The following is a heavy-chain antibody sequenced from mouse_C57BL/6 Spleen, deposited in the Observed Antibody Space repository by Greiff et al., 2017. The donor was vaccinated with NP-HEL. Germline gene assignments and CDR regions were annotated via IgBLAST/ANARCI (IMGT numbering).Heavy chain of an antibody. CDR3: ARSAQAIYFDY. CDR2: IYPGDGDT. V-gene: IGHV1-80*01. D-gene: IGHD3-2*02. Sequence: VQLHQSGAELVKPGASVKISCKASGYAFSSYWMNWVKQRPGKGLEWIGQIYPGDGDTNYNGKFKGKATLTADKSSSTAYMQLSSLTSEDSAVYFCARSAQAIYFDYWGQGTTLTVSS. CDR1: GYAFSSYW. J-gene: IGHJ2*01.